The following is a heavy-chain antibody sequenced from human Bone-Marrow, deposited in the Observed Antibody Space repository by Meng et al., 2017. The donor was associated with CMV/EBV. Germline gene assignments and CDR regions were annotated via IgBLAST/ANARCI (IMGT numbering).Heavy chain of an antibody. CDR3: ARDNIVVVPAAPAYYYYGMDG. CDR1: GFTFSSYS. D-gene: IGHD2-2*01. CDR2: ISSSSSYI. Sequence: GESLKISCAASGFTFSSYSMNWVRQAPGKGLEWVSSISSSSSYIYYADSVKGRFTISRDNAKNSLYLQMNSLRAEDTAVYYCARDNIVVVPAAPAYYYYGMDGWGQGTTVTVSS. V-gene: IGHV3-21*01. J-gene: IGHJ6*02.